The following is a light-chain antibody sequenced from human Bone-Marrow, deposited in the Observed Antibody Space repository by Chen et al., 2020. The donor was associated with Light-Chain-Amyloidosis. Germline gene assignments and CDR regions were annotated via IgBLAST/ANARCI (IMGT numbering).Light chain of an antibody. CDR2: EED. CDR3: QSYQGSSQGV. CDR1: SGSIATNY. Sequence: NFMLTQPHSVSESPGKTVIISCTRSSGSIATNYVQWYQQRPGSSPTTVIYEEDQRPSGVPDRFSGSIDRSSNSASLTISGLKTEDEADYDCQSYQGSSQGVFGGGTKLTVL. V-gene: IGLV6-57*01. J-gene: IGLJ3*02.